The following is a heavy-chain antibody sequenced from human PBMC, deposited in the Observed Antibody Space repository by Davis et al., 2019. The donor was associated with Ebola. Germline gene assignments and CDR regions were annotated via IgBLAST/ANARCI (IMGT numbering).Heavy chain of an antibody. CDR1: GGTFSSYA. V-gene: IGHV1-69*04. Sequence: AASVKVSCKASGGTFSSYAISWVRQAPGQGLEWMGRIIPILGIANYAQKFQGRVTITADKSTSTAYMELSSLRSDDTAVYYCARGITMVRENNWFDPWGQGTLVTVSS. J-gene: IGHJ5*02. D-gene: IGHD3-10*01. CDR2: IIPILGIA. CDR3: ARGITMVRENNWFDP.